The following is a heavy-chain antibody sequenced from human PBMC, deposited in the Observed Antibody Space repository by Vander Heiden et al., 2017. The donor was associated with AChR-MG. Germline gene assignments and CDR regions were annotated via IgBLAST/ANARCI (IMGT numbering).Heavy chain of an antibody. J-gene: IGHJ4*02. Sequence: QVQLQQWGAGLLKPAETLSLTCAVYGGPLSGYYWSWIRQSPGKGLEWIGEVYHRGSSSYNPALRSRVTILPDTTKNQFSLTLNYVTDADTAVYYCARRQRIGDHGQFDYWGQGTLVNVS. D-gene: IGHD2-21*01. CDR3: ARRQRIGDHGQFDY. CDR2: VYHRGSS. CDR1: GGPLSGYY. V-gene: IGHV4-34*01.